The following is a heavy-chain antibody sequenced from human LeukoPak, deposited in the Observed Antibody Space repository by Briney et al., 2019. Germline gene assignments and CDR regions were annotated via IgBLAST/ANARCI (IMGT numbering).Heavy chain of an antibody. Sequence: SGTLSLTCAVSGGSISSSNWWSWVRQPPGKGLEWIGEIYHSGSTNYNPSLKSRVTISVDKSKNQFSLKLSSVTAADTAVYHCARDLDTAMAPGYFDYWGQGTLVTVSS. CDR2: IYHSGST. CDR3: ARDLDTAMAPGYFDY. D-gene: IGHD5-18*01. V-gene: IGHV4-4*02. CDR1: GGSISSSNW. J-gene: IGHJ4*02.